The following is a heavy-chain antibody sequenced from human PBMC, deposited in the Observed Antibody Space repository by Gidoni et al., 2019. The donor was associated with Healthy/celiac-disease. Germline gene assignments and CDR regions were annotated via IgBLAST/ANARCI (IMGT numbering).Heavy chain of an antibody. V-gene: IGHV5-10-1*03. D-gene: IGHD4-17*01. J-gene: IGHJ5*02. CDR1: GYSFTSYW. CDR3: AGLVDYGDYVFGTDKNWFDP. CDR2: IDPSDSYT. Sequence: VQLVQSGAEVKKPGESLRISCKGSGYSFTSYWISWVRQMPGEGLEWMGRIDPSDSYTSYSQSFQSHVTVSADESISTASLQWSSLKDSDTAMYYCAGLVDYGDYVFGTDKNWFDPWGQGTLVTVSS.